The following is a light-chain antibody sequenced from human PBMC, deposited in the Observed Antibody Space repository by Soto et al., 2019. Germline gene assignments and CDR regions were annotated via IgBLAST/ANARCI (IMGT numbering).Light chain of an antibody. J-gene: IGLJ1*01. Sequence: QSALTQPASVSGSPGQSITISCTGASSDVGGFDHVSWYQQHPGKVPRLLIYDVSSRPSGVSDRFSGSKSGNTASLTTSGLQAEDEADYYCNSFTTTNTYVFGTGTKLTVL. CDR3: NSFTTTNTYV. CDR2: DVS. CDR1: SSDVGGFDH. V-gene: IGLV2-14*03.